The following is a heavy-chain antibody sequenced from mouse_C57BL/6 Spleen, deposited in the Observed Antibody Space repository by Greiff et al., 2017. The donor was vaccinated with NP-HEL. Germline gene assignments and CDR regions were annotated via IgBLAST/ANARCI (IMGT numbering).Heavy chain of an antibody. CDR1: GYTFTSYW. CDR2: IDPSDSYT. CDR3: ARGSSSLYFDY. V-gene: IGHV1-50*01. J-gene: IGHJ2*01. D-gene: IGHD1-1*01. Sequence: VKLQQPGAELVKPGASVKLSCKASGYTFTSYWMQWVKQRPGQGLEWIGEIDPSDSYTNYNQKFKGKATLTVDTSSSTAYMQLSSLTSEDSAVYCCARGSSSLYFDYWGQGTTLTVSS.